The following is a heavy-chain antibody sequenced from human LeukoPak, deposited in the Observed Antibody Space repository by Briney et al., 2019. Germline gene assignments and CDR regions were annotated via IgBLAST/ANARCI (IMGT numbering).Heavy chain of an antibody. D-gene: IGHD3-3*01. J-gene: IGHJ6*03. CDR3: ATSNNFGVVYHYYYYMDV. V-gene: IGHV1-24*01. CDR2: FDPEDGET. CDR1: GYTLTELS. Sequence: ASVKVSCKVSGYTLTELSMHWVRQAPGKGLEWMGGFDPEDGETIYAQKFQGRVTMTEDTSTDTAYMELSSLRSEDTAVYYCATSNNFGVVYHYYYYMDVWGKGTTVTVSS.